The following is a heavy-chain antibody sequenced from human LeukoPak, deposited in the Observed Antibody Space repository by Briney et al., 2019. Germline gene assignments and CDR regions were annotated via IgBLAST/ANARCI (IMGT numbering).Heavy chain of an antibody. CDR1: GGTFSSYA. V-gene: IGHV1-69*06. CDR3: ASSSVRLGVFDI. Sequence: ASVTVSCKASGGTFSSYAISWVRQAPGQGLEWMGGVIPIFGTANYAQKFQGRVTITADKSTSTAYMERSSLRSEDTAVYYCASSSVRLGVFDIWGQGTMVTVSS. J-gene: IGHJ3*02. CDR2: VIPIFGTA. D-gene: IGHD2-8*01.